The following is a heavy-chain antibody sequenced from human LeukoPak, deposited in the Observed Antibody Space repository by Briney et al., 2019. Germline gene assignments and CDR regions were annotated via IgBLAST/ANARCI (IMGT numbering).Heavy chain of an antibody. J-gene: IGHJ4*02. CDR2: IIPIFGTA. CDR1: GRIFSNYA. V-gene: IGHV1-69*06. D-gene: IGHD5-24*01. CDR3: ARGGVRDGYENFDY. Sequence: SLKLSCKASGRIFSNYAIRWGRQATGQGLEWMGRIIPIFGTANYAQKFQGRVTITADKSTSTAYMELSSLRSDDPAVSYCARGGVRDGYENFDYWGQGTLVTVSS.